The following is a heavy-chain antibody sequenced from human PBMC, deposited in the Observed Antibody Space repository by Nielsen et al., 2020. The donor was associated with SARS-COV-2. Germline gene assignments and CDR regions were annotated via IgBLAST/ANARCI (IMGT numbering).Heavy chain of an antibody. CDR2: FDPEDGET. CDR3: ATGSSMVRDNWFDP. J-gene: IGHJ5*02. Sequence: ASVQVSCKVSGYTLTELSMHWVRQAPGKGLEWMGGFDPEDGETIYAQKFQGRVTMTEDTSTDTAYMELSSLRSEDTAVYYCATGSSMVRDNWFDPWGQGTLVTVSS. CDR1: GYTLTELS. D-gene: IGHD3-10*01. V-gene: IGHV1-24*01.